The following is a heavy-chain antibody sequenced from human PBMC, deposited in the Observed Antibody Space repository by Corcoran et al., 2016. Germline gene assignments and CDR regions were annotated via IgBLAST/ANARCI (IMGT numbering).Heavy chain of an antibody. CDR3: ARSITLFGVVRWYFAY. CDR1: GFSHSTSRMW. V-gene: IGHV2-70*01. CDR2: IDWDDDK. D-gene: IGHD3-3*01. J-gene: IGHJ4*02. Sequence: QVTLRESGPALVKPTQTLTLTCTFSGFSHSTSRMWVSWIRQSPGKALEWLALIDWDDDKYYSTSLKTRLTISKDTSKNQVVLTMTNMDPVATATYYCARSITLFGVVRWYFAYCGQGTLVTVSS.